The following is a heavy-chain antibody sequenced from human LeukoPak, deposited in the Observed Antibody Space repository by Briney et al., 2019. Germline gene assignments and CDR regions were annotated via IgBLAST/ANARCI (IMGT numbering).Heavy chain of an antibody. D-gene: IGHD3-16*01. CDR2: ISSSGSTI. CDR1: GFTVSDYY. J-gene: IGHJ3*02. CDR3: ARGGIDYVWGSHHDAFDI. V-gene: IGHV3-11*04. Sequence: PGGSLRLSCAVSGFTVSDYYMSWIRQAPGKGLEWVSYISSSGSTIYYADSVKGRFTISRDNAKNSLYLQMNSLRAEDTAVYYCARGGIDYVWGSHHDAFDIWGQGTMVTVSS.